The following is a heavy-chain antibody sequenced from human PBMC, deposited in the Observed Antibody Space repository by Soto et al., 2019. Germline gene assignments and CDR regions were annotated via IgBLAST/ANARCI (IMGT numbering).Heavy chain of an antibody. J-gene: IGHJ4*02. D-gene: IGHD1-26*01. Sequence: EVQLVESGGGLVKPGGSLRLSCVVSGVSFSDYSMNWVRQAPGKGLEWVSLITGNSEYKYYAGSVKGRFTVSRDNAKKSLYLQMNSLTVEDTAVYYCARSGELLQTFDSWGQGTLVTVSS. CDR1: GVSFSDYS. CDR3: ARSGELLQTFDS. CDR2: ITGNSEYK. V-gene: IGHV3-21*01.